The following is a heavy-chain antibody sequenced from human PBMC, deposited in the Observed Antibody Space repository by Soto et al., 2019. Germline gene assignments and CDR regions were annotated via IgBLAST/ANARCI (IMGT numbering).Heavy chain of an antibody. CDR1: GYTFTSYY. CDR2: INPSGGST. D-gene: IGHD1-26*01. CDR3: ARDNGVQWELLRFDY. V-gene: IGHV1-46*01. Sequence: ASVKVSCKASGYTFTSYYMHWVRQAPGQGLEWMGLINPSGGSTSYAQKFQGRVTMTRDTSTSTVYMELSSLRSEDTAVYYCARDNGVQWELLRFDYWGQGTLVTSPQ. J-gene: IGHJ4*02.